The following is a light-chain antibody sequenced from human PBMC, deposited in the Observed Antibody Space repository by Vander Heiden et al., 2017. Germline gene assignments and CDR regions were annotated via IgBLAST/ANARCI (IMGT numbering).Light chain of an antibody. CDR3: QQYYSRPS. V-gene: IGKV4-1*01. CDR2: WAS. J-gene: IGKJ1*01. CDR1: QSVLYSSNNKNY. Sequence: DIVMTQSPDSLAVSLGERATINGKSSQSVLYSSNNKNYLAWYQQKPGQPPKLLIFWASTRDSGIPDRFSDSGSGTDFSLTISSLQAEDVAVYYCQQYYSRPSFGPGTKVEIK.